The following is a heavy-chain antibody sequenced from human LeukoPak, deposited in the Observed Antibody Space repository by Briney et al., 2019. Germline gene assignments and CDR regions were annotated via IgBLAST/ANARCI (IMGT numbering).Heavy chain of an antibody. J-gene: IGHJ4*02. CDR3: ARVHVAVIAIDY. Sequence: SQTLSLTCTVSGGSISSGDYYWSWIRQPPGKGLEWIGYIYYSGSTYYNPSLKSRVTISVDTSKNQFSLKLSSVTAADTAVYYCARVHVAVIAIDYWGQGTLVTVSS. D-gene: IGHD2-21*01. V-gene: IGHV4-30-4*08. CDR2: IYYSGST. CDR1: GGSISSGDYY.